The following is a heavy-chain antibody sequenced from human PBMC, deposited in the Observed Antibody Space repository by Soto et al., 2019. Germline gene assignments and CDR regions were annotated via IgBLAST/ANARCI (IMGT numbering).Heavy chain of an antibody. CDR1: GYTLTTYA. CDR2: INSGNTNT. D-gene: IGHD3-3*01. J-gene: IGHJ4*02. CDR3: ARGIDYDFWSGYYNYFDY. V-gene: IGHV1-3*01. Sequence: ASVKVACKASGYTLTTYAMHWVRKATGQRLEWMGWINSGNTNTKYSQKFQGRVTITRDTSASTAYMELSSLRSEDTAVYYCARGIDYDFWSGYYNYFDYWGQGTLVTVSS.